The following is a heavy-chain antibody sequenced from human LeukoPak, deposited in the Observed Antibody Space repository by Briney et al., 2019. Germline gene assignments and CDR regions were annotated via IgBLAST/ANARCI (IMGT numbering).Heavy chain of an antibody. J-gene: IGHJ4*02. CDR3: AKVPSREGVVPAALGD. CDR1: GFTFSSYA. Sequence: GGSLRLSCAASGFTFSSYAMHWVRQAPGKGLEWVAVISYDGSNKYYADSVKGRFTISRDNSKNTLYLQMNSLRAEDTAVYYCAKVPSREGVVPAALGDWGQGTLVTVSS. D-gene: IGHD2-2*01. CDR2: ISYDGSNK. V-gene: IGHV3-30-3*01.